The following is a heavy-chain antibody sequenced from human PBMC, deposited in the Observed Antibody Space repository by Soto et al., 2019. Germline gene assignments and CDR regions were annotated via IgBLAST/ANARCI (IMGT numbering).Heavy chain of an antibody. J-gene: IGHJ4*01. CDR1: GGYY. V-gene: IGHV4-31*02. CDR3: ARAVSPPYPDLSADYYRRLYDFDS. D-gene: IGHD3-9*01. CDR2: IYYSGKT. Sequence: GGYYWSWIRQHPGGDLEWLGHIYYSGKTYYSPSLQSRLTLSIDTSKNQFSLRLTSVTAADTAIYYCARAVSPPYPDLSADYYRRLYDFDSWGQGTLVIVSS.